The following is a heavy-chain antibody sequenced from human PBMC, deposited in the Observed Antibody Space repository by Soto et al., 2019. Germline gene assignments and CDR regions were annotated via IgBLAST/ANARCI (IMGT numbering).Heavy chain of an antibody. CDR2: IYHSGST. Sequence: SETLSLTCAVSGGSISSGFYSWSWIRQPPGKGLEWIGYIYHSGSTYYNPSLKSRVTISVDRSKNQFSLKLSSVTAADTAVYYCARGVAPYGMDVWGQGTTVTVSS. CDR3: ARGVAPYGMDV. J-gene: IGHJ6*02. CDR1: GGSISSGFYS. V-gene: IGHV4-30-2*01.